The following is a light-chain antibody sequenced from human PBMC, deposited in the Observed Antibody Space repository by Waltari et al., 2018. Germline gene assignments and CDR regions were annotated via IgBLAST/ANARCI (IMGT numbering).Light chain of an antibody. Sequence: QSALTQPASVSGSPGQSITISCTGTSSDVGGYNYVSWYQQQPGKVPKLMINDVTKRPSGVSNRCSCAKSGNTSSLTISGLQAEDEADYYCSSYTGTSTHVGVGGGTKLTVL. V-gene: IGLV2-14*01. J-gene: IGLJ2*01. CDR1: SSDVGGYNY. CDR3: SSYTGTSTHVG. CDR2: DVT.